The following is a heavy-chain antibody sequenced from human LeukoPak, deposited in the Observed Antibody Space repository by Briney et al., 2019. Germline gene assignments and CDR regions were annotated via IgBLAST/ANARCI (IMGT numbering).Heavy chain of an antibody. CDR1: GGSISSGGYY. V-gene: IGHV4-61*02. J-gene: IGHJ3*02. CDR3: ARDTPQGWYVADAFDI. CDR2: IYTSGST. D-gene: IGHD6-19*01. Sequence: SETLSLTCTVSGGSISSGGYYWSWIRQPAGKGLEWIGRIYTSGSTNYNPSLKSRVTMSVDTSKNQFSLKLSSVTAADTAVYYCARDTPQGWYVADAFDIWGQGTMVTVSS.